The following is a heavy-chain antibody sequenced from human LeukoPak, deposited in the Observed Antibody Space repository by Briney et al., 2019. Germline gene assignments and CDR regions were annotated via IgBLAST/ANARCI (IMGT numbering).Heavy chain of an antibody. V-gene: IGHV4-61*01. CDR3: ARARELAFMAYYFDY. Sequence: SETLSPTCTVSGGSICIGSYYWSWIRQPPGKGLEWIRNVYYSGKINYNSSLESRVTLSVDTSKNQFSLKLTSVTAADTAVYFCARARELAFMAYYFDYWGQGTLATVSS. J-gene: IGHJ4*02. CDR1: GGSICIGSYY. D-gene: IGHD3-9*01. CDR2: VYYSGKI.